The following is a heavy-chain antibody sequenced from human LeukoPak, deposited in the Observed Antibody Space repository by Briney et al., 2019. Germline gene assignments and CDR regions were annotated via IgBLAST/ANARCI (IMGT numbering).Heavy chain of an antibody. CDR3: AKQLGYCSDGSCYFPY. J-gene: IGHJ4*02. V-gene: IGHV3-23*01. Sequence: GGSLRLSCAASGFTVSAYAMAWVRQAPGKGLEWVSTIYDDNTYYADSVQGRFTISRDNSKSTLCLQMNSLRAEDTAVYYCAKQLGYCSDGSCYFPYGGQGTLVTVS. CDR1: GFTVSAYA. CDR2: IYDDNT. D-gene: IGHD2-15*01.